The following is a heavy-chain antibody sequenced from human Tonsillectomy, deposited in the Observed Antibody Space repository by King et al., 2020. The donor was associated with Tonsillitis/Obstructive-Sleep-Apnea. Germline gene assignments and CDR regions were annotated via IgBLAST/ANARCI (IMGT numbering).Heavy chain of an antibody. V-gene: IGHV3-43*02. D-gene: IGHD2-2*02. J-gene: IGHJ4*02. Sequence: QLVQSGGGVVQPGGSLRLSCAASGFTFDDYAMHWVRPAPGKGLEWVSLISVDGGSTYYADSVKGRFTISRDNSKNSLYLQMNSLRTEDTALYYCAKGYCSSTSCYNGGLDYWGQGTLVTVSS. CDR2: ISVDGGST. CDR3: AKGYCSSTSCYNGGLDY. CDR1: GFTFDDYA.